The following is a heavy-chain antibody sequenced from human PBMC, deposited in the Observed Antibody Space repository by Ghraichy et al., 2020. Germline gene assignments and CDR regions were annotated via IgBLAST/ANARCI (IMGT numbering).Heavy chain of an antibody. CDR2: ISGSGGST. CDR1: GFTFSSYA. V-gene: IGHV3-23*01. D-gene: IGHD3-3*01. Sequence: LSLTCAASGFTFSSYAMSWVRQAPGKGLEWVSAISGSGGSTYYADSVKGRFTISRDNSKNTLYLQMNSLRAEDTAVYYCAKGPAFWSGYPHYFDYWGQGTLVTVSS. J-gene: IGHJ4*02. CDR3: AKGPAFWSGYPHYFDY.